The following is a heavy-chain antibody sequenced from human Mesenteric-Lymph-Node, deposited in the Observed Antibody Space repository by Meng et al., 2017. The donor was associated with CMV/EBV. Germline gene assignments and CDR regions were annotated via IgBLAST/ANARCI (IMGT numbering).Heavy chain of an antibody. CDR3: ARDDLGLVATNGGYYGMDV. J-gene: IGHJ6*02. D-gene: IGHD5-12*01. CDR2: ISSSGSTI. V-gene: IGHV3-48*03. CDR1: GFTFSSYE. Sequence: GGSLRLSCAASGFTFSSYEMNWVRQAPGKGLEWVSYISSSGSTIYYADSVKGRFTISRANAKNSLYLQMNSLRAEDTAVYYCARDDLGLVATNGGYYGMDVWGQGTTVTVSS.